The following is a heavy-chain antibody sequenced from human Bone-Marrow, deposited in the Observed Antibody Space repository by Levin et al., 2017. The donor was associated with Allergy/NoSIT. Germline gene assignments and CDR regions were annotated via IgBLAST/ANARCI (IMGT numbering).Heavy chain of an antibody. J-gene: IGHJ5*01. CDR3: SRLGESKDGVIDS. D-gene: IGHD3-22*01. CDR1: GFTFSSSW. Sequence: QSGGSLRLSCAASGFTFSSSWMGWVRQTPGKGLEWVANINPDGGEKHLVDSVKGRFTISRDNAKNSLFLQMSYLGAEDTAVYYCSRLGESKDGVIDSWGHGTLVTVSS. V-gene: IGHV3-7*01. CDR2: INPDGGEK.